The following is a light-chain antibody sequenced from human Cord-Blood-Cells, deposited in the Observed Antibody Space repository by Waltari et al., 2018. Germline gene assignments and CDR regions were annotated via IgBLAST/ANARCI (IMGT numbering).Light chain of an antibody. V-gene: IGLV2-23*01. CDR1: SSDVGSYNL. J-gene: IGLJ1*01. CDR2: EGS. Sequence: SALTQPASVSGSPGQSITISCTGTSSDVGSYNLVSWYQQHPGKAPKPMIYEGSKRPSGVSNRCSGCRSGNTAALTISGLQAEDEADYYCCSYAGSSTYVFGTGTKVTVL. CDR3: CSYAGSSTYV.